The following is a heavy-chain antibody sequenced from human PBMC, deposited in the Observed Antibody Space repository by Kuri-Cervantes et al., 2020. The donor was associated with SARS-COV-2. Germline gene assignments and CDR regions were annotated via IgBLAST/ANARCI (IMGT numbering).Heavy chain of an antibody. CDR1: GFTFSNSW. CDR3: TTVGTGYSYGFDYYSMDV. CDR2: IKSKTDGGTT. V-gene: IGHV3-15*07. J-gene: IGHJ6*02. Sequence: GESLKTSCAASGFTFSNSWMNWVRQAPGKGLEWVGRIKSKTDGGTTDYAAPVKGRFTISRDDSKNTLYLQMNSLKTEDTAVYYCTTVGTGYSYGFDYYSMDVWGQGTTVTVSS. D-gene: IGHD5-18*01.